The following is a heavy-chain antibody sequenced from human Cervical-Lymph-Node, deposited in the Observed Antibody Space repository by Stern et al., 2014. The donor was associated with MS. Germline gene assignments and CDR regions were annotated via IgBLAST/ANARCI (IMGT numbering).Heavy chain of an antibody. D-gene: IGHD3-16*01. V-gene: IGHV3-21*01. CDR3: LRDGGDY. J-gene: IGHJ4*02. CDR2: ISSSSSYI. Sequence: EVQLVESGGGLVKPGGSLRLPCAASGFTFSTHAVNWVRQAPGKGLEWVSSISSSSSYIYYADSVKGRFTISRDNARNSLYLQMNSLRVDDTAVYYCLRDGGDYWGQGTLVTVSS. CDR1: GFTFSTHA.